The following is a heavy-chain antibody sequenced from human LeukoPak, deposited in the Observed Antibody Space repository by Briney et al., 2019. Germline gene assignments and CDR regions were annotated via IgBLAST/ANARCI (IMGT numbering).Heavy chain of an antibody. V-gene: IGHV3-48*03. CDR1: GFTFSSYE. D-gene: IGHD5-18*01. CDR3: ARDFGASYGNYYYYGMDV. CDR2: NSSRGRTI. Sequence: PGGSLRLSCAASGFTFSSYEMNWVPPAPGKGREWVSYNSSRGRTIHYADSVKGRFSISRDNAKNSLYLQMNSLRAEDTAVYYCARDFGASYGNYYYYGMDVWGQGTTVTVSS. J-gene: IGHJ6*02.